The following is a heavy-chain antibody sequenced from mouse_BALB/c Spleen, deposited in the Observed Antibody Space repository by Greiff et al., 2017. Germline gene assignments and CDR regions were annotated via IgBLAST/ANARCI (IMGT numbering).Heavy chain of an antibody. CDR1: GFSLTGYG. CDR2: IWGDGST. J-gene: IGHJ4*01. Sequence: VQLQQSGPGLVAPSQSMSITCTVSGFSLTGYGVNWVRQPPGKGLEWLGMIWGDGSTDYNSALKSRLSISKDNSKSQVFLKMNSLQTDDTARYYCASFTTATWGLSMDYWGQGTSVTVSS. CDR3: ASFTTATWGLSMDY. D-gene: IGHD1-2*01. V-gene: IGHV2-6-7*02.